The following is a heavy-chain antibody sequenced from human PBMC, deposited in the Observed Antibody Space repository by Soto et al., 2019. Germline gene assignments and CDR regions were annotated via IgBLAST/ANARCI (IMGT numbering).Heavy chain of an antibody. J-gene: IGHJ6*02. CDR1: GFSFSKYK. Sequence: GESLKISCEGTGFSFSKYKIGWVRQMPGKGLEWMGIINPGDSDTRYSPSFQGQVTISADKSISTAYLQWSTLKASDTATYYCATSYGDSCCYYYGMDVWGQGTTVTVSS. V-gene: IGHV5-51*01. CDR3: ATSYGDSCCYYYGMDV. D-gene: IGHD4-17*01. CDR2: INPGDSDT.